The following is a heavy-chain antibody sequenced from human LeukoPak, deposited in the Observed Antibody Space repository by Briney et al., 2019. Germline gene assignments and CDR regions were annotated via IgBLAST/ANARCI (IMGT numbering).Heavy chain of an antibody. CDR2: INHSGST. CDR1: VGSFSGYY. Sequence: PSETLSLTCAVYVGSFSGYYWSWIRQPPGKGLEWIGEINHSGSTNYNPSLKSRVTISVDTSKNQFSLKLSSVTAADTAVYYCARGNQCSSTSCYAGYYYYMDVWGKGTTVTVSS. V-gene: IGHV4-34*01. CDR3: ARGNQCSSTSCYAGYYYYMDV. D-gene: IGHD2-2*01. J-gene: IGHJ6*03.